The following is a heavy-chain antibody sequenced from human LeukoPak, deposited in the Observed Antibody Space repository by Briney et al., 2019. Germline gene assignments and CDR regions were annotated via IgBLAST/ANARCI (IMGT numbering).Heavy chain of an antibody. J-gene: IGHJ6*03. CDR3: ARRSYRGVIGLYYYYYMDV. Sequence: PGGSLKLSCVASGFSFSPYWMSWVRQAPGKGLEWVANIKEDGSEKYYVDSVKGRFTMSRDNAKNSVYLQMNRLRVEDTAVYYCARRSYRGVIGLYYYYYMDVWGKGTPVTVSS. V-gene: IGHV3-7*01. CDR2: IKEDGSEK. D-gene: IGHD3-16*02. CDR1: GFSFSPYW.